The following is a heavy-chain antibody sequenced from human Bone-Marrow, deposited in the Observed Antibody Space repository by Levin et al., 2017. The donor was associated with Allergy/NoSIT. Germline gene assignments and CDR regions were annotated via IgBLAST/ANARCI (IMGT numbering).Heavy chain of an antibody. J-gene: IGHJ6*02. D-gene: IGHD6-19*01. V-gene: IGHV4-4*02. CDR2: IYHSGAT. CDR1: GDSITSTTW. CDR3: TKRNLAVAGWDYYGLDV. Sequence: AGGSLRLSCAVYGDSITSTTWWSWVRQSPGKGLEWIGEIYHSGATNYNPSFGSRVTMSVSKSKKQFSLKVNSVTAADTAVYYCTKRNLAVAGWDYYGLDVWGQGTTVTVSS.